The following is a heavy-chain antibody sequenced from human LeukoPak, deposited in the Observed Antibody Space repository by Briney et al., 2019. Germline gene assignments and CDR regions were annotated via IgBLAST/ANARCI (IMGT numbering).Heavy chain of an antibody. CDR2: IYSGGST. J-gene: IGHJ6*03. V-gene: IGHV3-66*02. CDR1: GLTASSNY. Sequence: GGSLRLSCAASGLTASSNYMSWVRQAPGKGLEWVSVIYSGGSTYYADSVKGRFTISRDNSKNTLYLQMNSLRAEYTAVYYCARDRERAELRYYYYYMDVWGKGTTVTVSS. CDR3: ARDRERAELRYYYYYMDV. D-gene: IGHD1-1*01.